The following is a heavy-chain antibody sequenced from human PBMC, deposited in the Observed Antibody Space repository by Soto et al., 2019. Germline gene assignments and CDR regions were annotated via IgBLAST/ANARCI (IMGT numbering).Heavy chain of an antibody. CDR2: IYVGGNT. V-gene: IGHV3-53*04. CDR1: GFTVSSNY. CDR3: ARGYWLDP. Sequence: EVQVVESGGDLVQPGGSLTLSCEASGFTVSSNYMSWVRQAPGKGLEWVSIIYVGGNTYYADSLKGRLTLSRDNSENTVYLQMNRLRTDDTAIYYCARGYWLDPWGQRTIVTVSS. J-gene: IGHJ5*02.